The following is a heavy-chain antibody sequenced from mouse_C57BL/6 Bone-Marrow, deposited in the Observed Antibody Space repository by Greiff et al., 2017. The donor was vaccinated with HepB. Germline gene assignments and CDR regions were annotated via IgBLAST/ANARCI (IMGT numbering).Heavy chain of an antibody. Sequence: EVQLQQSGAELVRPGASVKLSCTASGFNIKDDYMHWVKQRPEQGLEWIGWIDPENGDTEYASKFQGKAPITADTSSNTAYLQLSSLTSEDTAVYYCTTPIYYGNYWDFDVWGTGTTVTVSS. V-gene: IGHV14-4*01. CDR2: IDPENGDT. CDR3: TTPIYYGNYWDFDV. CDR1: GFNIKDDY. J-gene: IGHJ1*03. D-gene: IGHD2-1*01.